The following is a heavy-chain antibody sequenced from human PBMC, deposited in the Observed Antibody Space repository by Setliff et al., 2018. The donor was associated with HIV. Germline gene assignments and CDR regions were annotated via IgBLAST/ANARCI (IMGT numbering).Heavy chain of an antibody. V-gene: IGHV1-69*10. CDR2: IIPMRNIA. D-gene: IGHD1-1*01. Sequence: VASVKVSCKSSGGTFTSHVFSWVRQAPGQGLQWMGGIIPMRNIAKYALQFQDRVTMTADKSTTTAYMELRSLTSEDTAVYYCATGWSEDPTLLQVEYFQHWGQGTLVTVSS. CDR3: ATGWSEDPTLLQVEYFQH. CDR1: GGTFTSHV. J-gene: IGHJ1*01.